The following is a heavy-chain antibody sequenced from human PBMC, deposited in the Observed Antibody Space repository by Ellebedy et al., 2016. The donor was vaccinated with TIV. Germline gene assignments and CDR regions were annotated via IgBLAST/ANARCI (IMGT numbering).Heavy chain of an antibody. CDR1: GFSFITYA. D-gene: IGHD3-3*02. CDR3: AKDSITVFFDL. J-gene: IGHJ5*02. CDR2: ISSSATRT. V-gene: IGHV3-23*01. Sequence: GGSLRLXXAASGFSFITYAKSWVRQAPGKGLEWVSGISSSATRTYYSDSVKGRFTITRGNSKNTLYLQMISLIAEDTAVYYCAKDSITVFFDLWGHGTLVTVSS.